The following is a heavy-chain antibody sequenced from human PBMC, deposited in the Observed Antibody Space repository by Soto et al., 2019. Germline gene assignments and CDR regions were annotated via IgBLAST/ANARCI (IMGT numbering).Heavy chain of an antibody. J-gene: IGHJ6*04. D-gene: IGHD4-17*01. CDR2: MTDSGTKV. V-gene: IGHV3-48*01. CDR1: GFSLSSYA. CDR3: ARDEYGDV. Sequence: EVQLVESGGGLVQPGGSLRLYCVASGFSLSSYAMKWVRQAPGKGLEWIAYMTDSGTKVYYADSVRGRFTLSRDIAKSSVYLQMNSLRAEATAVYYCARDEYGDVWGKGTTVTVSS.